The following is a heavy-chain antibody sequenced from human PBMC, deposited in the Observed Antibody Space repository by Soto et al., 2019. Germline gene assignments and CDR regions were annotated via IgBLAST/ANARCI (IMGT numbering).Heavy chain of an antibody. CDR2: ISGSGGST. V-gene: IGHV3-23*01. J-gene: IGHJ5*02. D-gene: IGHD3-16*01. CDR3: APRSGWGDCNWFDP. CDR1: GFTFSSYA. Sequence: QPGGSLRLSCAASGFTFSSYAMSWVRQAPGKGLEWVSAISGSGGSTYYADSVKGRFTISRDNSKNTLYLQMNSLRAEETAVYYCAPRSGWGDCNWFDPWGQGTLVTVSS.